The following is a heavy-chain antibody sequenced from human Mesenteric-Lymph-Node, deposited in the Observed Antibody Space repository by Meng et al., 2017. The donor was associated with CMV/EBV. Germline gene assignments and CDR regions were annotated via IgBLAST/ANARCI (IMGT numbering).Heavy chain of an antibody. CDR3: ARGERGNTPYDYFYGMDV. Sequence: TFTGYYIHWMRQAPGQGLEWMGWINPSTGDTNYAQEFQGRVTLTRDTAISTAYMELTRVRSDDTAMYYCARGERGNTPYDYFYGMDVWGQGTTVTVSS. D-gene: IGHD1-7*01. CDR2: INPSTGDT. J-gene: IGHJ6*02. CDR1: TFTGYY. V-gene: IGHV1-2*02.